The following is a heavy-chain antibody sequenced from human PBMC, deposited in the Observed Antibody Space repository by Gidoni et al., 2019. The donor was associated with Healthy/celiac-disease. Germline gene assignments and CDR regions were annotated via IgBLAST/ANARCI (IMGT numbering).Heavy chain of an antibody. J-gene: IGHJ4*02. CDR1: GFTFSSYA. CDR2: ISGSGGST. Sequence: EVQLLASGGGLVQPGGSLRLSCAASGFTFSSYAMSWVRQAPGKGLEGVSAISGSGGSTYYADSVKGRFTISRDNSKNTLYLQMNSLRAEDTAVYYCAKWGDSVEMATTPEDYWGQGTLVTVSS. D-gene: IGHD5-12*01. CDR3: AKWGDSVEMATTPEDY. V-gene: IGHV3-23*01.